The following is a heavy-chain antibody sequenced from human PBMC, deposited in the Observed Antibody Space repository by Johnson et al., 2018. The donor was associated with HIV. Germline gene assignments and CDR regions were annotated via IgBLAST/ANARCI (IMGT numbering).Heavy chain of an antibody. D-gene: IGHD1-1*01. CDR2: IYSGGST. CDR3: ARVEGSDAFDI. CDR1: GFTVSSNY. J-gene: IGHJ3*02. V-gene: IGHV3-53*01. Sequence: VQLVESGGGLIQPGGSLRLSCAASGFTVSSNYMSWVRQAPGKGLEWVSVIYSGGSTYYADSVKGRFTISRDNSKNTRYVQMNSLRAEDTAVYYCARVEGSDAFDIWGQGTMVTVSS.